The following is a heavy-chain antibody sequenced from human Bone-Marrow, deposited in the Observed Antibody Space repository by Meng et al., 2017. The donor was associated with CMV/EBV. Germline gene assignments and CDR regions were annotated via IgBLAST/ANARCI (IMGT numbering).Heavy chain of an antibody. CDR3: AANLYDVNSLRALDF. V-gene: IGHV1-2*02. CDR1: GYTFTDYY. J-gene: IGHJ4*02. D-gene: IGHD3-16*01. Sequence: ASAMVSCKASGYTFTDYYSHWVRQAPGQGLEWMGWINPNNGDTIYAQKFQGSVTLTWDTSTYTAFMDLSRLLFDDTAIYYCAANLYDVNSLRALDFWGQGALVTVSS. CDR2: INPNNGDT.